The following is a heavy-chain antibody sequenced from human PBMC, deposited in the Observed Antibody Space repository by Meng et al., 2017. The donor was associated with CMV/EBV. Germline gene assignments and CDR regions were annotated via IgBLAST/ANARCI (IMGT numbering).Heavy chain of an antibody. Sequence: QVQLQQWGAGRLKPSETLSLTCAVYGGSFSGYYWSWIRQPPGKGLEWIGEINHSGSTNYNPSLKSRVTISVDTSKNQFSLKLSSVTAADTAVYYCARGLMVRGSRVNWFDPWGQGTLVTVSS. J-gene: IGHJ5*02. CDR1: GGSFSGYY. V-gene: IGHV4-34*01. CDR2: INHSGST. D-gene: IGHD3-10*01. CDR3: ARGLMVRGSRVNWFDP.